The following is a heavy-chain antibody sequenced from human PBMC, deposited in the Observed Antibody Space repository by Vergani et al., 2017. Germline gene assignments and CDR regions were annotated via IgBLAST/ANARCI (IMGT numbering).Heavy chain of an antibody. D-gene: IGHD6-19*01. CDR1: GFTFDDYA. J-gene: IGHJ6*04. V-gene: IGHV3-9*01. Sequence: VQLVESGGGVVQPGRSLRLSCAASGFTFDDYAMHWVRQAPGKGLELVSGISWNSGSIDYADSVKGRFTISRDNAENSLYLQMNSLRAEDTALYYCATGDSSGWAYYYSYGMDVGGEGSTVTVSS. CDR3: ATGDSSGWAYYYSYGMDV. CDR2: ISWNSGSI.